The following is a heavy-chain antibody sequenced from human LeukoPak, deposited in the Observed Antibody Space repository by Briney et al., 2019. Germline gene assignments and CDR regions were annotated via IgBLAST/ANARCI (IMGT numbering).Heavy chain of an antibody. CDR3: ASGKVRVVPAATGAPFDY. Sequence: SMKVSCKASGGTFSSYAISWVRQAPGQGLEWMGGIIPIFGTANYAQKFQGRVTLTADKSTSTAYMELSSLRSEDTAVYYCASGKVRVVPAATGAPFDYWGQGTLVTVSS. CDR1: GGTFSSYA. J-gene: IGHJ4*02. V-gene: IGHV1-69*06. CDR2: IIPIFGTA. D-gene: IGHD2-2*01.